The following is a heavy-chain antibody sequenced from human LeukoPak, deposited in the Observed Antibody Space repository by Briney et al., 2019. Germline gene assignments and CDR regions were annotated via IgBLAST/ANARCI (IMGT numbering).Heavy chain of an antibody. CDR1: GFTFSSYG. CDR2: IWYDGSNK. V-gene: IGHV3-33*01. Sequence: GGSLRLSCAASGFTFSSYGMHWVRQAPGKGLEWVAVIWYDGSNKYYADSVKGRFTISRDNSKNTLYLQMNSLRAEDTAVYYCARDASYYDSSGYYYEGYFDYWGQGTLSPSPQ. J-gene: IGHJ4*02. CDR3: ARDASYYDSSGYYYEGYFDY. D-gene: IGHD3-22*01.